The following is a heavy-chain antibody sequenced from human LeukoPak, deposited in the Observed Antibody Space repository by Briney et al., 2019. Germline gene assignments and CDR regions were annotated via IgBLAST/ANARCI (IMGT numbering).Heavy chain of an antibody. CDR1: GFTFSNYA. D-gene: IGHD6-13*01. V-gene: IGHV3-30-3*02. CDR3: AKPLAAAAAMDV. CDR2: ISHDGGNK. Sequence: GGSLRLSCAASGFTFSNYALHWVRQAPGKGLEWVALISHDGGNKYYADSVRGRFTISRDNSKNTLYLQMNSLRAEDTAVYYRAKPLAAAAAMDVWGKGTTVTVSS. J-gene: IGHJ6*03.